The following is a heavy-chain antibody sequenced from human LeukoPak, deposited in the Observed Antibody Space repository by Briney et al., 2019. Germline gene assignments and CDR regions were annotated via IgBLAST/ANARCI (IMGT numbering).Heavy chain of an antibody. CDR3: ARVGSYYDTSGYYGDRVY. CDR2: INPNTGGT. Sequence: ASVKVSCKASGYTFTGYYIHWVRQAPGQGLEWMGWINPNTGGTKFAQNFQGRVTMTRDTSISTAYMELGRLSSDDTAVYYCARVGSYYDTSGYYGDRVYWGQGTLVTVSS. J-gene: IGHJ4*02. V-gene: IGHV1-2*02. CDR1: GYTFTGYY. D-gene: IGHD3-22*01.